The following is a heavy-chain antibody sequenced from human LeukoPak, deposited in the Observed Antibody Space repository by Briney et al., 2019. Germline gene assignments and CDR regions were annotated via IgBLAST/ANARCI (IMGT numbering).Heavy chain of an antibody. V-gene: IGHV4-34*01. CDR3: ARGPPFMIVVVITPRGYFDY. D-gene: IGHD3-22*01. Sequence: SETLSLTCAVYGGPFSGYYWSWIRQPPGKGLEWIGEINHSGSTNYNPSLKSRVTISVDTSKNQFSLKLSSVTAADTAVYYCARGPPFMIVVVITPRGYFDYWGQGTLVTVSS. CDR1: GGPFSGYY. CDR2: INHSGST. J-gene: IGHJ4*02.